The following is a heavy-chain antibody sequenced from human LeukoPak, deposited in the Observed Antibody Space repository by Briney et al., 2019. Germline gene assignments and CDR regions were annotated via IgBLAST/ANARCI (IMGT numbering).Heavy chain of an antibody. CDR1: GDSVSSGSYY. V-gene: IGHV4-61*02. Sequence: SETLSLTCTVSGDSVSSGSYYWSWIRQPAGKGLEWLGRIYPSGSTNYNPSLKSRVTISVDTSKNQFSLKLTSVTAADTAVYYCARVPGEWGQGTLVTVSS. J-gene: IGHJ4*02. D-gene: IGHD3-10*01. CDR2: IYPSGST. CDR3: ARVPGE.